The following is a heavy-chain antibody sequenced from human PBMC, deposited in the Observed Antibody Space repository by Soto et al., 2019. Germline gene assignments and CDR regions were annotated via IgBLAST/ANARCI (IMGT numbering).Heavy chain of an antibody. CDR2: IVVGSGNT. V-gene: IGHV1-58*02. CDR3: ARDLYEDYDSSGSVYDY. D-gene: IGHD3-22*01. CDR1: GFTFTSSA. Sequence: SVKVSCKASGFTFTSSAMQWVRQARGQRLEWIGWIVVGSGNTNYAQKFQGRITITADKSTTTAYMEVSSLSSEDTAVYYCARDLYEDYDSSGSVYDYWGQGTLVTVSS. J-gene: IGHJ4*02.